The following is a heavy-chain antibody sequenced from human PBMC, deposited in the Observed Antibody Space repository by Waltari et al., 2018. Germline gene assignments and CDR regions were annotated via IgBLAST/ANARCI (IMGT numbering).Heavy chain of an antibody. Sequence: EVQLAESGGGLVRPGGCLRLSCVASIFTCGHYNMHWVRSAPGKGLEWVSSISGDSASIYYADSVRGRFTISRDNARSSLFLQMNTLRAEDTAVYYCTGGVTTPGVADVHDYQYGMDVWGQGTTVTVSS. CDR3: TGGVTTPGVADVHDYQYGMDV. D-gene: IGHD3-10*02. J-gene: IGHJ6*02. CDR2: ISGDSASI. CDR1: IFTCGHYN. V-gene: IGHV3-21*04.